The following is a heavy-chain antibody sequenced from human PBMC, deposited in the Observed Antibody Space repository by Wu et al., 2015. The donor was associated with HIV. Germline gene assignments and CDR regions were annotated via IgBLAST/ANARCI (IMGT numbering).Heavy chain of an antibody. D-gene: IGHD6-13*01. CDR1: GYTFPNYD. Sequence: QLQLVQSGVEVKKPGATVKVSCKASGYTFPNYDINWVRQVTGQGLEWMGWMNPNSGNAGYAEKFQDRVIITADTSTDTAYMELSSLRSEDTAVYYXVTGIAAHGINWFDPWGQGTLVTVSS. CDR3: VTGIAAHGINWFDP. V-gene: IGHV1-8*01. J-gene: IGHJ5*02. CDR2: MNPNSGNA.